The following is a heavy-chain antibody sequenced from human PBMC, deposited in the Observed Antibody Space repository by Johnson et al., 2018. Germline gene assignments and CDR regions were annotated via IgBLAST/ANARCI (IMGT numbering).Heavy chain of an antibody. D-gene: IGHD1-1*01. CDR3: ARVPGTTYGMDV. Sequence: QVQLVESGAEVKKPGSSVKVSCKASGGTFSSYAISWVRQAPGQGLEWMGGIIPIFGTANYAQKFQGRVTITADESTSTAYMGLSRLRSEDTAVYYCARVPGTTYGMDVWGQGTTVTVSS. J-gene: IGHJ6*02. V-gene: IGHV1-69*01. CDR2: IIPIFGTA. CDR1: GGTFSSYA.